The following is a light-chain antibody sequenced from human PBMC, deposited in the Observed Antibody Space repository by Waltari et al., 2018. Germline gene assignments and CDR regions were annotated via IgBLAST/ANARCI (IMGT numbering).Light chain of an antibody. CDR1: ESVSKY. J-gene: IGKJ1*01. CDR3: QHYVNLPAT. V-gene: IGKV3-20*01. CDR2: HTS. Sequence: EIVLTQSPDTLSFSPGESATLSCRASESVSKYLAWYQQKPGQAPRLLIYHTSSGSSGVPDRFSGSGFGTDFSLTINRLEPEDFAVYYCQHYVNLPATFGQGTKLEIK.